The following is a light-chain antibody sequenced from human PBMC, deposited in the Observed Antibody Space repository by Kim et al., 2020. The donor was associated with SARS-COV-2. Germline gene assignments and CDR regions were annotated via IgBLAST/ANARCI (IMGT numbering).Light chain of an antibody. J-gene: IGKJ2*01. V-gene: IGKV1-8*01. CDR3: QQYYSYPHT. Sequence: AIRITQSPSSLSASTGDRVTITCRASQGISSYLASYQQKPGKAPKLLIYAASTLQSGVPSRFSGSGSGTDFTLTISCLQSEDFATYYCQQYYSYPHTFGQGTKLEI. CDR1: QGISSY. CDR2: AAS.